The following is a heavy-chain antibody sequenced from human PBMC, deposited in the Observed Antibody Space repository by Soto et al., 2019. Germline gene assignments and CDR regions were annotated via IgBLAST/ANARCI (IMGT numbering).Heavy chain of an antibody. Sequence: ASVKVSCKASGYTFTSYDINWVRQATGQGLEWMGWMNPNSGNTGYAQKFQGKVTMTRNTSISTAYMELSSLRSEDTAVYYCARGYHIRLKDYGEDYWGQGTLVTVSS. V-gene: IGHV1-8*01. CDR1: GYTFTSYD. J-gene: IGHJ4*02. CDR3: ARGYHIRLKDYGEDY. D-gene: IGHD4-17*01. CDR2: MNPNSGNT.